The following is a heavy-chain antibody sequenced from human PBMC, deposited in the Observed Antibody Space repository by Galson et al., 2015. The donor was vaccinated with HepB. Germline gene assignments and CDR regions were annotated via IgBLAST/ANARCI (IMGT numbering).Heavy chain of an antibody. V-gene: IGHV3-53*01. CDR1: GFTVSSNY. Sequence: SLRLSCAASGFTVSSNYMSWVRQAPGKGLEWVSVIYSGGSTYYADSVKGRFTISRDNSKNTLYLQMNSLRAEDTAVYYCARWEATMDWFDPWGREPWSPSPQ. D-gene: IGHD5-12*01. CDR2: IYSGGST. CDR3: ARWEATMDWFDP. J-gene: IGHJ5*02.